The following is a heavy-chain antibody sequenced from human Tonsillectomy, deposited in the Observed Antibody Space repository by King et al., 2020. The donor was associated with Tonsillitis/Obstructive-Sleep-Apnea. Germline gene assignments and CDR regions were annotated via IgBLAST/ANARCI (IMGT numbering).Heavy chain of an antibody. CDR3: ARSTVTPPPRDPAFHI. CDR2: IDWDEDK. D-gene: IGHD2/OR15-2a*01. Sequence: QLTLKESGPALVKPTQTLTLTCTLSGLSVSTSGMCVSWIRQPPGKALEWLARIDWDEDKFYSTSLKTRLTISKDTSKNQVVLTMTNMNPVDTATYYCARSTVTPPPRDPAFHIWGRGTLV. CDR1: GLSVSTSGMC. J-gene: IGHJ3*02. V-gene: IGHV2-70*04.